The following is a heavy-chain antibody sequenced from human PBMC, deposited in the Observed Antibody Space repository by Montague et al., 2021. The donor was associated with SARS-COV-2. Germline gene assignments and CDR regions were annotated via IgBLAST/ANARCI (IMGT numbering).Heavy chain of an antibody. D-gene: IGHD2-15*01. J-gene: IGHJ4*02. CDR3: ARGDPQGGGHWGY. Sequence: SETLSLTCTVSGGSIITYYWSWIRQPPGKGLEWIGYIYYSGSTNYNPSLKSRVTISVDTSKNQFSLKLSSVTAADTAVYYCARGDPQGGGHWGYWGQGTLVTVSS. V-gene: IGHV4-59*12. CDR1: GGSIITYY. CDR2: IYYSGST.